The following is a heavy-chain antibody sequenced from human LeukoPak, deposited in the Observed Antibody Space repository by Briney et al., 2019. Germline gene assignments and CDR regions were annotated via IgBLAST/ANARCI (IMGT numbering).Heavy chain of an antibody. D-gene: IGHD3-10*01. CDR3: ARPLITMVRGVNKNWFDP. Sequence: ASVKVSCKASGYTFTGYYIHWVRQAPGQGLEWMGWINPNSGGTNFAQKFQGRVTMTRDTSISTAYMELSRLRSDDTAVYYCARPLITMVRGVNKNWFDPWGQGTLVTVSS. J-gene: IGHJ5*02. CDR1: GYTFTGYY. CDR2: INPNSGGT. V-gene: IGHV1-2*02.